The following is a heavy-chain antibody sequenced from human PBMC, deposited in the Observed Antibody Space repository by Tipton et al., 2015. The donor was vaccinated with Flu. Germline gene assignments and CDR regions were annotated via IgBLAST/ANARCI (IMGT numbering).Heavy chain of an antibody. CDR2: TFHSGNT. CDR3: ARRDYSNYVSEPQNWFDS. D-gene: IGHD4-11*01. J-gene: IGHJ5*01. Sequence: GLVKPSETLSLTCGVSGDSVRSSNYYWGWIRQPPGKGLEWIGNTFHSGNTYLNPSLKSRVTISIDTSKNQFSLKLSSVTAADTAVYYCARRDYSNYVSEPQNWFDSWGQGTLVTVSS. V-gene: IGHV4-39*07. CDR1: GDSVRSSNYY.